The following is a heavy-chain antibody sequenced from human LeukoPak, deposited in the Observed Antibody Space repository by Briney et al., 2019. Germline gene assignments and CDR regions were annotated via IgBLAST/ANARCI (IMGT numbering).Heavy chain of an antibody. CDR3: ARGIPFDY. CDR2: ISHDGRSK. Sequence: GGSLRLSCAASGFTFSSFGMHWVRRAPGKGLEWVAIISHDGRSKYYADSVKGRFTISRDNSKNTLYLQMNSLRVEDTAVYYCARGIPFDYWGQGTLVTVSS. V-gene: IGHV3-30*03. D-gene: IGHD2-21*01. J-gene: IGHJ4*02. CDR1: GFTFSSFG.